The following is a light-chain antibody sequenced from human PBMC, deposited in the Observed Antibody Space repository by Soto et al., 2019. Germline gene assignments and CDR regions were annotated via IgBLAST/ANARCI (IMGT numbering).Light chain of an antibody. CDR1: QSITTC. CDR2: DVS. Sequence: DIQMNQSPSTVAAYVGDSVTITCRASQSITTCLAWYQQRPGKAPKLLIYDVSSLQSGVPSRFSGSGSGTEFTLTISSLQHDDFANYYCQQYNSYSTWTFGQGTKVDIK. J-gene: IGKJ1*01. V-gene: IGKV1-5*01. CDR3: QQYNSYSTWT.